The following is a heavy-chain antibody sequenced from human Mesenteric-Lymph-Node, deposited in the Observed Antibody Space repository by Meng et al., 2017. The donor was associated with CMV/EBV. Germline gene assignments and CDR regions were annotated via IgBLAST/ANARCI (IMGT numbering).Heavy chain of an antibody. Sequence: SETLSLTCTVSGGSISSSSYYWGWIRQPPGKGLEWIGSIYYSGSTYYNPSLKSRVTISVDTSKNQFSLKLSSVTAADTAVYYCARTSYYTSDYFDYWGQGTLVTVSS. D-gene: IGHD3-3*01. CDR3: ARTSYYTSDYFDY. V-gene: IGHV4-39*01. CDR2: IYYSGST. CDR1: GGSISSSSYY. J-gene: IGHJ4*02.